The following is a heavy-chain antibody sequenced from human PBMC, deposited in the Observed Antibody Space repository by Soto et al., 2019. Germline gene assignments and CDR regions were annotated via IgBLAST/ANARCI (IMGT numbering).Heavy chain of an antibody. J-gene: IGHJ6*02. V-gene: IGHV3-66*01. CDR2: IYSGGST. D-gene: IGHD6-13*01. CDR1: GFTVSSNY. Sequence: HPGGSLRLSCAASGFTVSSNYMSWVRQAPGKGLEWVSVIYSGGSTYYADSVKGRFTISRDNSKNTLYLQMNSLRAEDTAVYYCARDRIPIAAAGIYYYYYGMDVWGQGTTVTVSS. CDR3: ARDRIPIAAAGIYYYYYGMDV.